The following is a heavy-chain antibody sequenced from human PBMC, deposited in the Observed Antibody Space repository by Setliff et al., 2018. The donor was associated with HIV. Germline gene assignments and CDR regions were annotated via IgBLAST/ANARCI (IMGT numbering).Heavy chain of an antibody. CDR1: GGSISSSSHY. CDR3: ASYYRVSGWYREASWFFDL. D-gene: IGHD6-19*01. Sequence: KPSETLSLTCTVSGGSISSSSHYWGWIRQPPGKGLEWVGSIYYSGSTYYNPSLKSRVTISLDTSKNQLSLRLSSVTAADTAVYYCASYYRVSGWYREASWFFDLWGRGTLVTVSS. J-gene: IGHJ2*01. V-gene: IGHV4-39*01. CDR2: IYYSGST.